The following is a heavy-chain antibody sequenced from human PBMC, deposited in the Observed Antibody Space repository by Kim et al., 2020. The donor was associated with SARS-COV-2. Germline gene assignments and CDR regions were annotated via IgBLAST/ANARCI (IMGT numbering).Heavy chain of an antibody. D-gene: IGHD5-12*01. CDR1: GYTFINYY. Sequence: ASVKVSCKASGYTFINYYIHWVRQAPGQGFEWMGIINAGGGGTSYSQKFHNRVTMTRDTSTSTVYMELRSLGSEDTAMYYCTRDSFNSGSFDYWGQGTLVTVAS. CDR3: TRDSFNSGSFDY. CDR2: INAGGGGT. J-gene: IGHJ4*02. V-gene: IGHV1-46*01.